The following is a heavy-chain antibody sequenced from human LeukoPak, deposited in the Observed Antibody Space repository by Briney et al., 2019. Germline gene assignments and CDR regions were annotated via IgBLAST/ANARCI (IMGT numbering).Heavy chain of an antibody. CDR3: ARHRSYYDSGNYFDY. CDR1: GFHFASYE. Sequence: PGGSLRLSCAASGFHFASYEMTWVRQAPGKGLEWVSYISTSDSTKYYPDSVKGRFTISRDNAKNSLYLQMNSLRAEDTAVYYCARHRSYYDSGNYFDYWGQETLVTVSS. CDR2: ISTSDSTK. V-gene: IGHV3-48*03. J-gene: IGHJ4*02. D-gene: IGHD3-10*01.